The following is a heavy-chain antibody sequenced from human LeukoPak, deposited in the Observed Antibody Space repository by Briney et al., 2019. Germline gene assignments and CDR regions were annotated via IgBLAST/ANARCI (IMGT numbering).Heavy chain of an antibody. Sequence: SETLSLTCTVSGGSISSYYWSWIRQPPGKGLEWIGYIYYSGSTNYNPSLKSRVTISVDTSKNQFSLKLSSVTAADTAVYYCARERRNSAQPIFDLWGRGTLVTVSS. CDR1: GGSISSYY. CDR2: IYYSGST. D-gene: IGHD2/OR15-2a*01. CDR3: ARERRNSAQPIFDL. J-gene: IGHJ2*01. V-gene: IGHV4-59*01.